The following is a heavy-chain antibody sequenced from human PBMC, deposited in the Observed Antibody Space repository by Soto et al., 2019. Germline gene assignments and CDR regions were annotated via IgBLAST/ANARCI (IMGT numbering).Heavy chain of an antibody. V-gene: IGHV1-69*13. CDR2: IIPIFGTA. J-gene: IGHJ4*02. CDR1: GGTFSSYA. CDR3: ARRKERSGPHYVDY. Sequence: ASVKVSCKASGGTFSSYALRWVRPAPGQGLEWMGGIIPIFGTANYAQKFQGRVTITADESTSTAYMELSSLRSEDTAVYYCARRKERSGPHYVDYWGQGSLVTVSS. D-gene: IGHD6-25*01.